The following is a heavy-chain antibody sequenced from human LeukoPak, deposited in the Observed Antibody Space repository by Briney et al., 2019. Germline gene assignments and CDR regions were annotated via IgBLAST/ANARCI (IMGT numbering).Heavy chain of an antibody. CDR3: AYPLPPYYDFWSGSYDAFDI. CDR2: INPNSGGT. D-gene: IGHD3-3*01. CDR1: GYTFTGYY. V-gene: IGHV1-2*02. J-gene: IGHJ3*02. Sequence: ASVKVSCKASGYTFTGYYMHWVRQAPGQGLEWMGWINPNSGGTNYAQKFQGRVTMTRDTSISTAYMELSRLRSDDTAVYYCAYPLPPYYDFWSGSYDAFDIWGQGTMVTVSS.